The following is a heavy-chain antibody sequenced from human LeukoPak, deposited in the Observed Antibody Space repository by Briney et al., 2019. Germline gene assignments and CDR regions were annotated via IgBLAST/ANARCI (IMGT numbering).Heavy chain of an antibody. D-gene: IGHD3-16*02. J-gene: IGHJ4*02. CDR3: ASAWGSYRHGFDY. Sequence: GGSLRLSCAASGFTFSSYSMNWVRQAPGKGLEWVSSISSSSSYIYYADSVKGRFTISRDNAKNSLYLQMNSLRAEDTAVYYCASAWGSYRHGFDYWGQGTLVTVSS. CDR1: GFTFSSYS. V-gene: IGHV3-21*04. CDR2: ISSSSSYI.